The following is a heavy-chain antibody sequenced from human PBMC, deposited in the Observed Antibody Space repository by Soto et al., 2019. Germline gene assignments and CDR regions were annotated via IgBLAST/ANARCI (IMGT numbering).Heavy chain of an antibody. CDR1: GYTFTSYD. Sequence: ASVKVSCKASGYTFTSYDINWGGQATGQGLEWMGWMNPNSGNTGYAQKFQGRVTMTRNTSISTAYMELSSLRSEDTAMYYCARGLEWSWSLDPWGQGTLVTVSS. D-gene: IGHD3-3*01. V-gene: IGHV1-8*01. CDR3: ARGLEWSWSLDP. J-gene: IGHJ5*02. CDR2: MNPNSGNT.